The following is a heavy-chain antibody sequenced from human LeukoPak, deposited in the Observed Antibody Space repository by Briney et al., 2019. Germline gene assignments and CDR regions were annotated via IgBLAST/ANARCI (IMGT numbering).Heavy chain of an antibody. J-gene: IGHJ4*02. V-gene: IGHV3-53*01. Sequence: PGGSLRLSRAASGFTVSRNNLIWVRQPPGKGLEWGSVIYSGDSTYYAESAQGRFTISRDRTKNTVYLQMNSLRAEDTAVYYCASGGHGGGWSNFEYWGQGTLLTVSS. CDR3: ASGGHGGGWSNFEY. CDR2: IYSGDST. CDR1: GFTVSRNN. D-gene: IGHD6-19*01.